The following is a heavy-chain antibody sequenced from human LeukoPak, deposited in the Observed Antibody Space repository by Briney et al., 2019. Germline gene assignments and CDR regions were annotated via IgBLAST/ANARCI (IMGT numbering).Heavy chain of an antibody. Sequence: ASVKVSCKASGYTFTGYYMHWVRQAPGQGLEWMGWINPNSGGTNYAQKFQGRVTMTRDTSISTAYMELSRRRSDDPAVYYCARDIVVVPAANDAFDIWGQGTMVTVSS. CDR1: GYTFTGYY. D-gene: IGHD2-2*01. J-gene: IGHJ3*02. CDR3: ARDIVVVPAANDAFDI. CDR2: INPNSGGT. V-gene: IGHV1-2*02.